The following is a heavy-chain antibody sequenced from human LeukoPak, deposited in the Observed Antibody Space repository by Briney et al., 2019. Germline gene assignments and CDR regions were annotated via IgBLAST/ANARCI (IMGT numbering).Heavy chain of an antibody. J-gene: IGHJ6*03. CDR2: INWNGGTT. CDR3: ARDRGIVAGSYYYYDMAV. Sequence: GGSLRLSCATSGFTFDDYGMSWVRQAPGKGLEWVSGINWNGGTTGYVDSVKGRFTISRDNAKNSLYLQMNSLRAEDTALYYCARDRGIVAGSYYYYDMAVWGKGTTVIVSS. CDR1: GFTFDDYG. D-gene: IGHD6-13*01. V-gene: IGHV3-20*04.